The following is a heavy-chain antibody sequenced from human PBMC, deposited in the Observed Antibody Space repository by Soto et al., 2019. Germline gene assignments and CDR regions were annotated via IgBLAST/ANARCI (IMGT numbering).Heavy chain of an antibody. D-gene: IGHD6-13*01. CDR1: EGTFNSYA. J-gene: IGHJ4*02. CDR3: ASGASRWYPYFFDS. V-gene: IGHV1-69*01. CDR2: IIPYYNTL. Sequence: QAQVVQSGAEVRKPGSSVKLSCKASEGTFNSYAIAWVRQAPGQGLEWMGGIIPYYNTLNYAQKFQDRVTITADDSTNPVYRELSSLRSDDPAVYFCASGASRWYPYFFDSWAQGTLVTVSS.